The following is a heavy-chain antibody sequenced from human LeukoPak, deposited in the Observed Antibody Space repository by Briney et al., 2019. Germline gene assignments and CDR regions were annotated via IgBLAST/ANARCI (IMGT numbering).Heavy chain of an antibody. CDR3: ARDKHYYDSSGYYTPFSYNWFDP. CDR2: IIPIFGTA. Sequence: ASVKVSCKASGYTFTSYAMNWVRQAPGQGLEWMGGIIPIFGTANYAQKFQGRVTITADKSTSTAYMELSSLRSEDTAVYYCARDKHYYDSSGYYTPFSYNWFDPWGQGTLVTVSS. CDR1: GYTFTSYA. J-gene: IGHJ5*02. V-gene: IGHV1-69*06. D-gene: IGHD3-22*01.